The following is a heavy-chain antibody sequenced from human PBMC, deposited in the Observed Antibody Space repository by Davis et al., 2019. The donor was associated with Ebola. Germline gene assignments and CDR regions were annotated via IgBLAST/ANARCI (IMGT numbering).Heavy chain of an antibody. CDR1: GFTFSSYW. Sequence: GESLKISCVVSGFTFSSYWMHWVRQAPGKGLVWVSRINSDGSSTSYADSVKGRFTISRDNAKNTLYLQMNSLRAEDTAVYYCTSRLPPSDMDVWGQGTTVTVSS. J-gene: IGHJ6*02. D-gene: IGHD5-12*01. V-gene: IGHV3-74*01. CDR3: TSRLPPSDMDV. CDR2: INSDGSST.